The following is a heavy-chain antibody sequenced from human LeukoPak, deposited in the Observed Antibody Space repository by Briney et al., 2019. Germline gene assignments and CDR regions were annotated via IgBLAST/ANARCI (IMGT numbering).Heavy chain of an antibody. CDR2: ISYDGSNK. CDR3: AKENSAAAGMDV. D-gene: IGHD4-23*01. V-gene: IGHV3-30*18. J-gene: IGHJ6*02. CDR1: GFTFRDYG. Sequence: PGGSLRLSCAAPGFTFRDYGMHWVRQAPGKGLEWVAVISYDGSNKYYADSVKGRFTISRDNSKNTLYLQMNSLRAEDTAVYYCAKENSAAAGMDVWGQGTTVTVSS.